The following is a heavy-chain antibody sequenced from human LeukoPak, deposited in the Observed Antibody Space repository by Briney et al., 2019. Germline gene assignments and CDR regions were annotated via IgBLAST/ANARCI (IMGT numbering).Heavy chain of an antibody. CDR1: GYSISSGYY. CDR3: ARRTGSWSYYVDF. V-gene: IGHV4-38-2*01. J-gene: IGHJ4*02. D-gene: IGHD3-10*01. CDR2: IYHSGST. Sequence: PSETLSLTCAVSGYSISSGYYWGWIRQPPGKGLEWIGSIYHSGSTYYNPSLTSRVTISVDTSKNQFSLKVTSVPAAGTAVYYCARRTGSWSYYVDFWGQGTVLTVSS.